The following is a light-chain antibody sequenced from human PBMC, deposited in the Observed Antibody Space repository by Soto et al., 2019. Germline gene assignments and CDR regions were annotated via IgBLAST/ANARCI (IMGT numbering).Light chain of an antibody. CDR3: SSYTSSSTLSYV. V-gene: IGLV2-14*01. CDR1: SSDVGGYNY. Sequence: QSVLTQPASVSGSPGQSITISCTGTSSDVGGYNYVSWYQQHPGKAPKLMIYEVSNRPSGVSNRFSGSKSGNTASLTISGLQAEAEADSYCSSYTSSSTLSYVFGTGTKLTVL. J-gene: IGLJ1*01. CDR2: EVS.